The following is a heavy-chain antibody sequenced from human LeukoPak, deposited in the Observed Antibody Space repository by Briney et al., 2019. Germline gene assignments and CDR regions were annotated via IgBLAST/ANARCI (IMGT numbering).Heavy chain of an antibody. CDR3: ARGKWHSISSFDY. V-gene: IGHV4-59*01. J-gene: IGHJ4*02. CDR1: GGSISSYY. CDR2: IYYSGST. D-gene: IGHD6-6*01. Sequence: SETLSLTCTVSGGSISSYYWSWIRQPPGKGLEWIGYIYYSGSTNYNPSLKSRVTISVDTSKNQFSLKLSSVTAADTAVYYCARGKWHSISSFDYWGQGTLVTVSS.